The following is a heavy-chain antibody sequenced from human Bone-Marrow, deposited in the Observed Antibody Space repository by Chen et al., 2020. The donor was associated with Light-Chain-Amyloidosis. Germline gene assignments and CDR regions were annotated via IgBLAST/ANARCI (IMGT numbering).Heavy chain of an antibody. CDR2: IYSTGGT. Sequence: PLQESGPGLVKPSETLSLTCSVSGDSIENHYWTWIRQPAGGGLEWIGRIYSTGGTYFNPSLESRLSMSVDTSKNQFSLNLASITAADTAVYYCASSLVRGAFYGLDVWGQGTAVIVSS. V-gene: IGHV4-4*07. D-gene: IGHD3-10*01. CDR3: ASSLVRGAFYGLDV. CDR1: GDSIENHY. J-gene: IGHJ6*02.